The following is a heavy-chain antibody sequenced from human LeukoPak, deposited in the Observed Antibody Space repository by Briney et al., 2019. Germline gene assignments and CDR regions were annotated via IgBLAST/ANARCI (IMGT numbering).Heavy chain of an antibody. D-gene: IGHD1-26*01. CDR2: IKQDGSEK. V-gene: IGHV3-7*01. Sequence: PGGSLRLSCAASGFSFTRYSMSWVRQAPGKGLEWVANIKQDGSEKYYVDSVKGRFTISRDNAKNSLYLQMNSLRAEDTAVYYCARAIGSYYPYFDYWGQGTLVTVSS. CDR3: ARAIGSYYPYFDY. CDR1: GFSFTRYS. J-gene: IGHJ4*02.